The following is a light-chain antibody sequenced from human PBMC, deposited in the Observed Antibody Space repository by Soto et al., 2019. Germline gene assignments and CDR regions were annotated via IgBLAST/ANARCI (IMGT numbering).Light chain of an antibody. J-gene: IGKJ4*01. V-gene: IGKV1D-16*01. CDR3: QQYNNFPPT. CDR1: QSVNNW. CDR2: ATS. Sequence: DVQMTQSPSSVSASVGDRVSITCRASQSVNNWLAWYQQSPGKAPKSLIYATSTLQSGVPSRFSGSGSGTDFTLTIDSLQPEDFATYYCQQYNNFPPTFGGGTKVDIK.